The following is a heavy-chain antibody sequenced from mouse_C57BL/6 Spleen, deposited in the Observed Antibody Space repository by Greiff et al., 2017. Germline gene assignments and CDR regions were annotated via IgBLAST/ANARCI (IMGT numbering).Heavy chain of an antibody. CDR2: ISDGGSYT. J-gene: IGHJ4*01. Sequence: EVKLQESGGGLVKPGGSLKLSCAASGFTFSSYAMSWVRQTPEKRLEWVATISDGGSYTYYPDNVKGRFTISRDNAKNNLYLQMSHLKSEDTAMYYCARVLPPAMDYWGQGTSVTVSS. CDR3: ARVLPPAMDY. CDR1: GFTFSSYA. V-gene: IGHV5-4*03.